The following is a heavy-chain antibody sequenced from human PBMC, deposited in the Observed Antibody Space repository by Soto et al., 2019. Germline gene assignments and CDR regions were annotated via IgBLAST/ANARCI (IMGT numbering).Heavy chain of an antibody. D-gene: IGHD3-10*01. CDR3: AKDGSMVRGVISYYYGMDV. CDR2: ISYDGSNK. V-gene: IGHV3-30*18. J-gene: IGHJ6*02. Sequence: GGSLRLSCAASGFTFSSYGMHWVRQAPGKWLEWVAVISYDGSNKYYADSVKGRFTISRDNSKNTLYLQMNSLRAEDTAVYYCAKDGSMVRGVISYYYGMDVWGQGXTVTVYS. CDR1: GFTFSSYG.